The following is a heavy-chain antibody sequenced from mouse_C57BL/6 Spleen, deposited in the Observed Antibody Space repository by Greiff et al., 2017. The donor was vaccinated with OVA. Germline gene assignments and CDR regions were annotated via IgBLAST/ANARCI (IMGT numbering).Heavy chain of an antibody. D-gene: IGHD3-2*02. CDR1: GYSFTDYN. V-gene: IGHV1-39*01. J-gene: IGHJ4*01. Sequence: VQLQQSGPELVKPGASVKISCKASGYSFTDYNMNWVKQSHGKSLEWIGVINPNYGTTSYNQKFKGKATLTVDQSSSTAYMQLNSLTSEDSAVYYCAIGESQLRLRGYAMDYWGQGTSVTVSS. CDR3: AIGESQLRLRGYAMDY. CDR2: INPNYGTT.